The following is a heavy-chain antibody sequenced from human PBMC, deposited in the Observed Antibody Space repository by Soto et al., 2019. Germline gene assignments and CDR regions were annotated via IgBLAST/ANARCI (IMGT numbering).Heavy chain of an antibody. CDR1: GFTFSSYA. J-gene: IGHJ6*02. D-gene: IGHD6-13*01. V-gene: IGHV3-23*01. CDR2: ISGSGGST. CDR3: ASDYSSSWSSSYYYGMDV. Sequence: PGGSLRLSCAASGFTFSSYAMSWVRQAPGKGLEWVSAISGSGGSTYYADSVKGRFTISRDNSKNTLYLQMNSLRAEDTAVYYCASDYSSSWSSSYYYGMDVWGQGTTVTVSS.